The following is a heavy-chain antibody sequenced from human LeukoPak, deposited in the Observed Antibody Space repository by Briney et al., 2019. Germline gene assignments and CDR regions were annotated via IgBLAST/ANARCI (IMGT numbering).Heavy chain of an antibody. Sequence: SETLSLTCTVSGGSISSYYWSWIRQPPGKGLERIGYIYYSGSTNYNPSLKSRVTISVDTSKNQFSLKLSSVTAADTAVYYCARQVYDFWSGPSALYLDYWGQGTLVTVSS. V-gene: IGHV4-59*01. CDR1: GGSISSYY. CDR2: IYYSGST. D-gene: IGHD3-3*01. J-gene: IGHJ4*02. CDR3: ARQVYDFWSGPSALYLDY.